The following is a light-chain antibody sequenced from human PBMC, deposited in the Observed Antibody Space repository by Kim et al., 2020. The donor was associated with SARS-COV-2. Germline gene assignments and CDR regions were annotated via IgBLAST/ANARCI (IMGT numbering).Light chain of an antibody. J-gene: IGKJ4*01. V-gene: IGKV1-27*01. CDR1: QGSSNY. CDR3: QKYNSAPRT. Sequence: ASGGDRVTITWRGSQGSSNYLAWYQQKPGKVPKLLIYAASTLQSGVPARFSGSGSGTDFTLTISSLQPEDVATYYCQKYNSAPRTFGGGTKVDIK. CDR2: AAS.